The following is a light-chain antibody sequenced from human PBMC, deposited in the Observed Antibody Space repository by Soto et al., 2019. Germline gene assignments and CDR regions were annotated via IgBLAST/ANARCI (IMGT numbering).Light chain of an antibody. V-gene: IGKV1-39*01. CDR1: QNIKKY. Sequence: DIPMTQSPSALSASVGDRVTITCRASQNIKKYLNWYRQKPGKAPDLLIYTASSLQVGFPSRFSGSGSGTDFSLTITSLQPEDSAIYFCQQSFSAPLTCGGGTKVEIK. J-gene: IGKJ4*01. CDR3: QQSFSAPLT. CDR2: TAS.